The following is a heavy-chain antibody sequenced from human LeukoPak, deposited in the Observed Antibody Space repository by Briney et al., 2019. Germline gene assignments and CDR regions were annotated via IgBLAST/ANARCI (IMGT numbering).Heavy chain of an antibody. CDR2: VSTDGYTT. D-gene: IGHD2-15*01. CDR3: VVGGSPGY. V-gene: IGHV3-74*01. J-gene: IGHJ4*02. Sequence: GGSLRLSCAASGLAFSAYKMHWVRQAPRKGLVWVSRVSTDGYTTDYADFVQGRFTASRDNTKNTWSLEMNSLRAEDTAVYYCVVGGSPGYWGQGTLVTVSS. CDR1: GLAFSAYK.